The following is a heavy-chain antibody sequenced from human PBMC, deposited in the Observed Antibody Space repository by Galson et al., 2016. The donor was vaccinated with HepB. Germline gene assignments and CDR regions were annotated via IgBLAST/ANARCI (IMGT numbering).Heavy chain of an antibody. CDR3: ARDPGYSAFDI. CDR2: INQDGSEK. J-gene: IGHJ3*02. D-gene: IGHD5-12*01. Sequence: SLRLSCAASGFTFGSYWTSWVRQAPGKGLELAANINQDGSEKSYVDSAKGRFTISRDNAKNSLYLQMNSLRAEDTAVYFCARDPGYSAFDIWGQGTMVTVSS. CDR1: GFTFGSYW. V-gene: IGHV3-7*04.